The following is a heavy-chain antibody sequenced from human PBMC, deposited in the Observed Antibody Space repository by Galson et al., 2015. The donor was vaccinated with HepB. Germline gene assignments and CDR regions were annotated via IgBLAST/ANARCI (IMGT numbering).Heavy chain of an antibody. CDR3: ARSQYSGSYFDY. Sequence: SLRLSCATSGFTFSTYWMHWVRQAPGKGLVWVSRINGDGSSTTYADSVKGRFTISRDDAKNTLYLQMNSLRVEDTALYYCARSQYSGSYFDYWGQGTLSPSPQ. D-gene: IGHD5-12*01. CDR2: INGDGSST. J-gene: IGHJ4*02. V-gene: IGHV3-74*01. CDR1: GFTFSTYW.